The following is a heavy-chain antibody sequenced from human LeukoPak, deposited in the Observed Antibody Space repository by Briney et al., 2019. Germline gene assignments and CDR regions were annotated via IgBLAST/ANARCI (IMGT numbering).Heavy chain of an antibody. J-gene: IGHJ4*02. V-gene: IGHV3-23*01. D-gene: IGHD3-22*01. Sequence: PGGSLRLSCAVSGITLSNEGMSWVRQAPGKGLEWVAGISDRGSRTNYADSVKGRFTISTDHPKNTLYLQMNSLRAEDTAVYFCAKRGVVIRVILVGFHKEAYYFDSWGQGALVTVSS. CDR1: GITLSNEG. CDR3: AKRGVVIRVILVGFHKEAYYFDS. CDR2: ISDRGSRT.